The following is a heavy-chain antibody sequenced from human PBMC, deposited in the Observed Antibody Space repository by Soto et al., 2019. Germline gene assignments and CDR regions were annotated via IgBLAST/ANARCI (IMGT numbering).Heavy chain of an antibody. CDR3: ARYFDAFDM. CDR1: GFTVNTNY. Sequence: LRLSCAASGFTVNTNYMNWVRQAPGKGLEWVSVIYSGGSTNYADSVRGRFTISRDNSKNTLYLQMNSLRAEDTAMYYCARYFDAFDMWGQGTMVTVSS. J-gene: IGHJ3*02. V-gene: IGHV3-53*01. CDR2: IYSGGST.